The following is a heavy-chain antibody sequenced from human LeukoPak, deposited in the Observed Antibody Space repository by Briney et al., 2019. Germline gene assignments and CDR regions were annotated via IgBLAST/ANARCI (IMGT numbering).Heavy chain of an antibody. CDR3: ARETEMANLDY. V-gene: IGHV3-7*04. CDR2: IKQDGSEK. J-gene: IGHJ4*02. Sequence: GGSLRLPCTASGFTFSSYWMNWVRQAPGKGLEWVANIKQDGSEKYYVDSVKGRFTISRDNAKKSLYLQMNSLRAEDTAVYYCARETEMANLDYWGQGTLVTVSS. CDR1: GFTFSSYW. D-gene: IGHD5-24*01.